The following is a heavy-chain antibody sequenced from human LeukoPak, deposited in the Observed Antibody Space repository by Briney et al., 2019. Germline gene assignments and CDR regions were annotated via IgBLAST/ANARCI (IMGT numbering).Heavy chain of an antibody. CDR1: GLTFHNYA. V-gene: IGHV3-43*02. CDR2: TSGDGITT. Sequence: PGGSLRLSCAASGLTFHNYAIHWVRQAPGKGLEWVSLTSGDGITTYFADSVKGRFTISRDNSKSSLFLEMNSLRTEDTALYYCASDDVYGGADYWGQGTLVTVSS. J-gene: IGHJ4*02. D-gene: IGHD5/OR15-5a*01. CDR3: ASDDVYGGADY.